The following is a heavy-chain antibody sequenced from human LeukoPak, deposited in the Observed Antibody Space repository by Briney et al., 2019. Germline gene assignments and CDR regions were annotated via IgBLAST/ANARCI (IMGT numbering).Heavy chain of an antibody. CDR1: GFTFSSYA. D-gene: IGHD3-22*01. J-gene: IGHJ4*02. Sequence: GGSLRLSCAASGFTFSSYAMSWVRQAPGKGLEWVSVIYSGGSTYYADSVKGRFTISRDNSKNTLYLQMNSLRAEDTAVYYCARDHPNYYDSSGYYYVWGQGTLVTVSS. V-gene: IGHV3-66*01. CDR2: IYSGGST. CDR3: ARDHPNYYDSSGYYYV.